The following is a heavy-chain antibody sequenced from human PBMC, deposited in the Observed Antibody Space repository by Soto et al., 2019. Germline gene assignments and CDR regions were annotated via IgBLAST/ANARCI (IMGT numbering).Heavy chain of an antibody. CDR1: GYSFICYY. CDR2: INPSGGST. Sequence: ASVKVSCNASGYSFICYYMHWVLQAPGQGLEWMGMINPSGGSTNYAQKFQGRVSMTRDTSTTTLYMEMSSLRSEDTAVYYCARDVEQGAAKFFLSYGMDVWGQGTTVPVSS. CDR3: ARDVEQGAAKFFLSYGMDV. D-gene: IGHD5-18*01. J-gene: IGHJ6*02. V-gene: IGHV1-46*01.